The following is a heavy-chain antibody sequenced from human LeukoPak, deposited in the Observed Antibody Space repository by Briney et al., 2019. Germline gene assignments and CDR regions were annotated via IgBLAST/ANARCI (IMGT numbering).Heavy chain of an antibody. CDR3: ASARYFDY. CDR2: ISSSGSTI. Sequence: TGGSLRLSCAASGFTFRSPEMHWVRQAPGKGLVWLSYISSSGSTIWYADSVKGRFIISRDNAKNSLYLQMNSLRAEDTAVYYCASARYFDYWGQGTLVTVSS. V-gene: IGHV3-48*03. J-gene: IGHJ4*02. CDR1: GFTFRSPE.